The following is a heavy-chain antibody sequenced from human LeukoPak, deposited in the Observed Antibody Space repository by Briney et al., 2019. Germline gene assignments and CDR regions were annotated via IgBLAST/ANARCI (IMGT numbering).Heavy chain of an antibody. D-gene: IGHD1/OR15-1a*01. J-gene: IGHJ4*02. Sequence: SETLSLTCTVSGASVSSGGNYWSWIRQSPGKGLEWIGSFYYSGTTDYNPSLKGRVTMLIDRSKNQFSLNLNSVTAADTAVYYCARDTRNTWFYYWGQGTLVTVSS. V-gene: IGHV4-61*08. CDR2: FYYSGTT. CDR3: ARDTRNTWFYY. CDR1: GASVSSGGNY.